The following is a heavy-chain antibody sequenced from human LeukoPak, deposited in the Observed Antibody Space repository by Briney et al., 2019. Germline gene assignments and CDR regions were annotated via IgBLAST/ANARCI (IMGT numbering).Heavy chain of an antibody. CDR2: IYYSGST. D-gene: IGHD6-13*01. CDR1: GGSISSSSYY. CDR3: ARVTLGYSSS. Sequence: SETLSLTCTVSGGSISSSSYYWGWIRQPPGKGLEWIGSIYYSGSTYYNPSLKSRVTISVDTSKNQFSLKLSSVTAADTAVYYCARVTLGYSSSWGQGTLVTVSS. J-gene: IGHJ4*02. V-gene: IGHV4-39*07.